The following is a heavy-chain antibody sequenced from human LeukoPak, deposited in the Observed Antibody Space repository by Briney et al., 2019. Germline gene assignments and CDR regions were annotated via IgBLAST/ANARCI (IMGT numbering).Heavy chain of an antibody. CDR3: ARIRYSSSWYAFDY. D-gene: IGHD6-13*01. J-gene: IGHJ4*02. Sequence: SQTLSLTCTVSGGSISSGSYYWSWIRQPAGKGLEWIGRIYTSGSTNYNPSLKSRVTISVDTSKNQFSLRLSSVTAADTAVYYCARIRYSSSWYAFDYWGQGTLVTVSS. CDR1: GGSISSGSYY. CDR2: IYTSGST. V-gene: IGHV4-61*02.